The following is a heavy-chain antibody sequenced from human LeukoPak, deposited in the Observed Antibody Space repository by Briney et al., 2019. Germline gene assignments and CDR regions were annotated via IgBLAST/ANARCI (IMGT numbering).Heavy chain of an antibody. CDR2: ISSSGGNT. CDR3: AKLRGGSGSYFPDY. J-gene: IGHJ4*02. Sequence: PGGSLRLSCAASGFTFSSYAMSWVRQAPGKGLEWVSSISSSGGNTYYADSVEGRFTISRDYSKNTLFLQMNSLRAEDTAVYYCAKLRGGSGSYFPDYWGQGTLVTVSS. CDR1: GFTFSSYA. D-gene: IGHD3-10*01. V-gene: IGHV3-23*01.